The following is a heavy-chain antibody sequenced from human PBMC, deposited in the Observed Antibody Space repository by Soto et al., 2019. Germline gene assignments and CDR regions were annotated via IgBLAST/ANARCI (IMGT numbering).Heavy chain of an antibody. CDR1: GYTFTDYY. CDR2: SNPKSGAT. V-gene: IGHV1-2*02. D-gene: IGHD4-17*01. CDR3: VYGDYPY. Sequence: ASVKVSCKASGYTFTDYYMHWVRQAPGQGLEWMGWSNPKSGATSYAQKFQGRVTMTMDTSITTAYMELSSQRSDDTAVYYCVYGDYPYWGQGTLVTVSS. J-gene: IGHJ4*02.